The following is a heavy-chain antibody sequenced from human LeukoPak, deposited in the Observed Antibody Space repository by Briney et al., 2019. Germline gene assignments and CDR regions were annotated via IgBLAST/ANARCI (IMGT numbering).Heavy chain of an antibody. CDR1: GFTFSTYS. V-gene: IGHV3-48*02. CDR3: ARPTGIAKDAFDI. CDR2: ITGISNTI. D-gene: IGHD6-13*01. Sequence: GRSLRLSCAVSGFTFSTYSMNWVRQTPGKGLEWVSCITGISNTIYYADSVKGRFTISRDNAKNSLYLQMNSLRDEDTAVYYCARPTGIAKDAFDIWGQGTMVTVSS. J-gene: IGHJ3*02.